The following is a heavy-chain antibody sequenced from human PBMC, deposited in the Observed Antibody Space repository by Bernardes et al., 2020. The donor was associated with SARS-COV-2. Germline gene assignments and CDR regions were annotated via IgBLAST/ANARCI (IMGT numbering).Heavy chain of an antibody. CDR2: INPSGGST. D-gene: IGHD3-10*01. V-gene: IGHV1-46*01. J-gene: IGHJ4*02. CDR1: GNTFTNYY. Sequence: APVKASCKAFGNTFTNYYMHWVRQDPGQGLEWMGIINPSGGSTTYAQKFQDRVTMTRDTSTSTVYMELSSLRSEDTAVYFCARDQGRPTMTMAVDSWGQGTLVPVSS. CDR3: ARDQGRPTMTMAVDS.